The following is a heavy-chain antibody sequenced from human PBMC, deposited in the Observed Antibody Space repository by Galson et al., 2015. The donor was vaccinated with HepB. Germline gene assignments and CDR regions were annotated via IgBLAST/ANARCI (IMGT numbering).Heavy chain of an antibody. CDR2: INPSGDST. V-gene: IGHV1-46*03. CDR1: GYTFTSYY. J-gene: IGHJ4*02. D-gene: IGHD1-26*01. CDR3: ARAVVGATIFDY. Sequence: SVKVSCKASGYTFTSYYMHWVRQAPGQGLEWMGIINPSGDSTSYAQKFQGRVTMTRDTSTSTVYMELSSLRSEDTAVYYCARAVVGATIFDYWGQGTLVTVSS.